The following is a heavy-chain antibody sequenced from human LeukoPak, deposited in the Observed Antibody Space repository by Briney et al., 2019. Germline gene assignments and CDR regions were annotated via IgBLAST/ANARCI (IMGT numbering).Heavy chain of an antibody. J-gene: IGHJ4*02. V-gene: IGHV4-39*07. CDR2: IYYSGST. Sequence: SETLSLTCTVSGGSISSSSYYWGWIRQPPGKGLEWIGSIYYSGSTYYNPSLKSRVTISVDTSKNQSSLKLSSVTAADTAVYYCARRVIRITMVRGVNIGGSYYFDYWGQGTLVTVSS. D-gene: IGHD3-10*01. CDR3: ARRVIRITMVRGVNIGGSYYFDY. CDR1: GGSISSSSYY.